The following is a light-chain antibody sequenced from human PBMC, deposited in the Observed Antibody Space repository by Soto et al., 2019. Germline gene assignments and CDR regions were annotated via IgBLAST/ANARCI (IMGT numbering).Light chain of an antibody. CDR1: SS. CDR2: DVS. Sequence: QSALTQPASVSGSPGQSITISCTGASSVSWYQHYPGKAPKLIIYDVSNRPSGVSYRFSGSKSGNTAPLTSSGVQADDEADYYCSGYTTTNTWVLGGGTKLTVL. V-gene: IGLV2-14*03. CDR3: SGYTTTNTWV. J-gene: IGLJ3*02.